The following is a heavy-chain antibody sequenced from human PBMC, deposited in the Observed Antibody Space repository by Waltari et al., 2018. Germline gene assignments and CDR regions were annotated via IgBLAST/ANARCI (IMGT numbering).Heavy chain of an antibody. CDR2: INAGNGNT. J-gene: IGHJ3*02. D-gene: IGHD2-15*01. V-gene: IGHV1-3*01. CDR3: ARDPPFGYCSGGSCVDAFDI. Sequence: QVQLVQSGAEVKKPGASVKVSCKASGYTFTSYAMHWVRQAPGQRLEWMGWINAGNGNTKYSQKFQGRVTITRDTSASTAYMELSSLRSEDTAVYYCARDPPFGYCSGGSCVDAFDIWGQGTMVTVSS. CDR1: GYTFTSYA.